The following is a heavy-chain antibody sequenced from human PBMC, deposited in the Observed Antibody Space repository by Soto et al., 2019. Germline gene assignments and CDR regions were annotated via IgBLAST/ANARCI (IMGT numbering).Heavy chain of an antibody. CDR3: AKPIAVAGISWFDP. J-gene: IGHJ5*02. V-gene: IGHV3-23*01. CDR1: GFTVSSNF. Sequence: GGSLRLSCAASGFTVSSNFMSWVRQAPGKGLEWVSAISGSGGSTYYADSVKGRFTISRDNSKNTLYLQMNSLRAEDTAVYYCAKPIAVAGISWFDPWGQGTLVTVSS. D-gene: IGHD6-19*01. CDR2: ISGSGGST.